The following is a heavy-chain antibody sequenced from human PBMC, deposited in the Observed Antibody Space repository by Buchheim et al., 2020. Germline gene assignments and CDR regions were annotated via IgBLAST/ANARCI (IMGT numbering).Heavy chain of an antibody. Sequence: QVQLQESGPGLVKPSETLSLTCTVSGGSISSYYWSWIRQPPGKGLEWIGYIYYSGSTNYNPSLKSRVTISVDTSKNQFSLKLSSVTAADTAVYYCATCIVGATSRERYFDLWGRGTL. D-gene: IGHD1-26*01. V-gene: IGHV4-59*01. CDR1: GGSISSYY. CDR3: ATCIVGATSRERYFDL. CDR2: IYYSGST. J-gene: IGHJ2*01.